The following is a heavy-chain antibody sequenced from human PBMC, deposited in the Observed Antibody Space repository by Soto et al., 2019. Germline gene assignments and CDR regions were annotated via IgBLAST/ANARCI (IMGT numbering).Heavy chain of an antibody. Sequence: QITLKESGPTLVKPTQTLTLTCTFTGFSLSTSGVGVAWIRQPPGEALEWLALIYWDADKRYRPSLASRLTITKDTSKTQVVLTTTNMDSVDTATYYCAYLPCSGGSCYWFSFSGMDVWGQGTTVTVSS. V-gene: IGHV2-5*02. J-gene: IGHJ6*02. CDR3: AYLPCSGGSCYWFSFSGMDV. D-gene: IGHD2-15*01. CDR1: GFSLSTSGVG. CDR2: IYWDADK.